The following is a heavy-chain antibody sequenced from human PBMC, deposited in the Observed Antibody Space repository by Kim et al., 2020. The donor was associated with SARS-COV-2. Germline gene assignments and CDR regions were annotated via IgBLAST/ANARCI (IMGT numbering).Heavy chain of an antibody. V-gene: IGHV4-34*01. D-gene: IGHD5-12*01. CDR2: INHSGST. J-gene: IGHJ4*02. CDR3: ARGFGSGYDLGF. CDR1: GGSFSGYY. Sequence: SETLSLTCAVYGGSFSGYYWSWIRQPPGKGLEWIGEINHSGSTNYNPSLKSRVTISVDTSKNQFSLKLSSVTAAHTAVYYCARGFGSGYDLGFWGQGTLVTVSS.